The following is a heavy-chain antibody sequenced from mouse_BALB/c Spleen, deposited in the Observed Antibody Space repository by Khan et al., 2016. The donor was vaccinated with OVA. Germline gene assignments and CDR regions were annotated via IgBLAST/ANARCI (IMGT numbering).Heavy chain of an antibody. CDR1: GYTFTSYY. CDR3: TRSGYGTFDY. CDR2: INPSNGGT. D-gene: IGHD2-1*01. Sequence: QVQLQQSGAELVKPGASVRLSCKASGYTFTSYYLHWVKQRPGQGLEWIGDINPSNGGTKFNEKFKSKATLTVDKSSSTAYMQLSSLTSEDSAVDYCTRSGYGTFDYWGQGTLVTVSA. J-gene: IGHJ3*01. V-gene: IGHV1S81*02.